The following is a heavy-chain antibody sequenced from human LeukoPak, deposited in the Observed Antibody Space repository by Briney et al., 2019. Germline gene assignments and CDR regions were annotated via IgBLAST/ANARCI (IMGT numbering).Heavy chain of an antibody. CDR2: ISSSSSYI. Sequence: GGSPRLSCAASGFTFSSYSMNWVRQAPGKGLEWVSSISSSSSYIYYADSVKGRFTISRDNAKNSLYLQMNSLRAEDTAVYYCARDRRYYGSGSYYNVDYYYYGMDVWGQGTTVTVSS. CDR1: GFTFSSYS. J-gene: IGHJ6*02. V-gene: IGHV3-21*01. D-gene: IGHD3-10*01. CDR3: ARDRRYYGSGSYYNVDYYYYGMDV.